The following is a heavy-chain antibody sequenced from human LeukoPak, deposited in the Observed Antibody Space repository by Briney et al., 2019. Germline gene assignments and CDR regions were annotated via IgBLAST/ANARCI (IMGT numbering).Heavy chain of an antibody. D-gene: IGHD1-26*01. Sequence: SETLSLTCTVSGGSISSTTCYWGWVRQPPGKGLEWIGSMYKNVITYYNPSLESRVTISVDMSKSQFSLKLNSVTAADTAVYYCVRRLASGDYHPLSWGQGTLVTVSS. CDR2: MYKNVIT. V-gene: IGHV4-39*01. CDR3: VRRLASGDYHPLS. CDR1: GGSISSTTCY. J-gene: IGHJ4*02.